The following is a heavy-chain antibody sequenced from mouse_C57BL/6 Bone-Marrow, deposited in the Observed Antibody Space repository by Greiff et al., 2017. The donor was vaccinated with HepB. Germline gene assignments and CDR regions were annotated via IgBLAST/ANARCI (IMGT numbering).Heavy chain of an antibody. J-gene: IGHJ1*03. Sequence: VQRVESGPGLVAPSQSLSITCTVSGFSLTSYGVDWVRQSPGKGLEWLGVIWGVGSTNYNSALKSRLSISKDNSKSQVFLKMNSLQTDDTAMYYCARDYYGSSYYWYFDVWGTGTTVTVSS. CDR1: GFSLTSYG. CDR3: ARDYYGSSYYWYFDV. V-gene: IGHV2-6*01. D-gene: IGHD1-1*01. CDR2: IWGVGST.